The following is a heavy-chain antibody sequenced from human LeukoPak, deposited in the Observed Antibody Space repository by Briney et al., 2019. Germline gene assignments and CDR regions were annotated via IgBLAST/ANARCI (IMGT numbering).Heavy chain of an antibody. CDR1: GGTFSSYA. CDR2: IIPIFGTA. V-gene: IGHV1-69*05. J-gene: IGHJ6*03. CDR3: ARTIAAADPVGYYYYYMDV. Sequence: SVKVSCKASGGTFSSYAISWVRQAPGQGLEWMGGIIPIFGTANYAQKFQGRVTITTDKSTSTAYMELSSLRSEDTAVYYCARTIAAADPVGYYYYYMDVWGKGTTVTVSS. D-gene: IGHD6-13*01.